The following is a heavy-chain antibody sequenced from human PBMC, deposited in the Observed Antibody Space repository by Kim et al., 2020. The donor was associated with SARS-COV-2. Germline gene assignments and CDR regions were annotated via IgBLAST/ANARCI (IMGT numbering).Heavy chain of an antibody. CDR2: ISHSGGST. CDR3: AKDREVVVPAAAFDY. J-gene: IGHJ4*02. CDR1: GFTFSNYA. V-gene: IGHV3-23*01. D-gene: IGHD2-2*01. Sequence: GGSLRLSCAASGFTFSNYAMSWVRQAPGKGLEWVSAISHSGGSTYFADSVKGRFTISRDNSKNTLFLQMNSLRAEDTAVYYCAKDREVVVPAAAFDYWGQGTLVTVSS.